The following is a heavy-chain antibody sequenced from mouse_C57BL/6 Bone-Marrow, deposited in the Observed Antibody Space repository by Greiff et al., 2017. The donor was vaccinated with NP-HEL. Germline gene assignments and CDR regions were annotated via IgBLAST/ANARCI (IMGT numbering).Heavy chain of an antibody. CDR2: IYPRDGST. CDR3: ATYDYDGNYAMDY. CDR1: GYTFTSYD. Sequence: SGPELVKPGASVKLSCKASGYTFTSYDINWVKQRPGQGLEWIGWIYPRDGSTKYNEKFKGKATLTVDTSSSTAYMELHSLTSEDSAVYFCATYDYDGNYAMDYWGQGTSVTVSS. D-gene: IGHD2-4*01. V-gene: IGHV1-85*01. J-gene: IGHJ4*01.